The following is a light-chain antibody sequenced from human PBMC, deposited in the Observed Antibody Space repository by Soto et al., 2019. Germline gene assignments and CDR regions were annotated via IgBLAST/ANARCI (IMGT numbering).Light chain of an antibody. J-gene: IGLJ3*02. V-gene: IGLV2-14*01. CDR3: CSYSAITSLGGV. CDR2: EVS. Sequence: QSAPTQPASVSGSPGQSITISCTGTSSDIGNYNYVSWYQQHAGEAPKLIIYEVSHRPSGVSSRFSGSKSGNTASLTISRLQAVDEADYYCCSYSAITSLGGVFGGGTKLTVL. CDR1: SSDIGNYNY.